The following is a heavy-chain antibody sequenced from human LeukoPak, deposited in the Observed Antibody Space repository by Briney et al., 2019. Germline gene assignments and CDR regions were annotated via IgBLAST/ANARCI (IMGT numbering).Heavy chain of an antibody. CDR3: ASLHDQFDY. D-gene: IGHD1-26*01. Sequence: GRSLRLSCAASGFTFDDYAMHWVRQAPGKGLEWVSGISWNSFTIGYADSVKGRFTISRDNAKNSLYLQMNSLRAEDTAVYYCASLHDQFDYWGQGTLVTVSS. V-gene: IGHV3-9*01. CDR2: ISWNSFTI. J-gene: IGHJ4*02. CDR1: GFTFDDYA.